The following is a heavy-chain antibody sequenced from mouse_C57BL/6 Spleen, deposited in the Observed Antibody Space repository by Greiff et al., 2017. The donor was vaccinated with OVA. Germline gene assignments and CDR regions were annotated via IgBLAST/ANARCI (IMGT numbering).Heavy chain of an antibody. Sequence: VQVVESGAELARPGASVKLSCKASGYTFTSYGISWVKQRTGQGLEWIGEIYPRSGNTYYNEKFKGKATLTADKSSSTAYMELRSLTSEDSAVYFCAIYYGSSYDYFDYWGQGTTLTVSS. V-gene: IGHV1-81*01. CDR1: GYTFTSYG. CDR3: AIYYGSSYDYFDY. J-gene: IGHJ2*01. CDR2: IYPRSGNT. D-gene: IGHD1-1*01.